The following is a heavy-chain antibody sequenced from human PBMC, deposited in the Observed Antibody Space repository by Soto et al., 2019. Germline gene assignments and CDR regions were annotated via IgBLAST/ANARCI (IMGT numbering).Heavy chain of an antibody. CDR1: DGSISTYY. CDR2: IYDSGST. D-gene: IGHD1-26*01. V-gene: IGHV4-59*08. Sequence: SETLSLTCTVSDGSISTYYWSWLRQPPGKGLEWIGYIYDSGSTIYNPSLKSRVTISVDGPNNQFSLKLRSVTAADTAIYYCAGDIRTGSYRFDYWGQGTLVTVSS. CDR3: AGDIRTGSYRFDY. J-gene: IGHJ4*02.